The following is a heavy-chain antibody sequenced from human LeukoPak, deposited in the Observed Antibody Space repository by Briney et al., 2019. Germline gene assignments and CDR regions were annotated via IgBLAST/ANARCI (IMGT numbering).Heavy chain of an antibody. CDR2: INYSGIT. CDR3: ARHDRGSLDAFDI. J-gene: IGHJ3*02. CDR1: GGSITRSTDY. Sequence: SETLSLTCTVSGGSITRSTDYWGWIRQPPGKGLEWIGSINYSGITYYNPSLKSRVTKSVDTSKNQFSLNLNSVTAADTAVYYCARHDRGSLDAFDIWGQGTMVTVFS. V-gene: IGHV4-39*01. D-gene: IGHD3-10*01.